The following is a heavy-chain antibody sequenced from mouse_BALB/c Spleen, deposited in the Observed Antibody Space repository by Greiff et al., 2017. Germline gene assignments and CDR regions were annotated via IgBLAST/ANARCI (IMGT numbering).Heavy chain of an antibody. CDR1: GFNIKDTY. CDR3: ARSLGSSYDFDY. CDR2: IDPANGNT. J-gene: IGHJ2*01. D-gene: IGHD1-1*01. Sequence: EVQLQESGAELVKPGASVKLSCTASGFNIKDTYMHWVKQRPEQGLEWIGRIDPANGNTKYDPKFQGKATITADTSSNTAYLQLSSLTSEDTAVYDCARSLGSSYDFDYWGQGTTLTVSS. V-gene: IGHV14-3*02.